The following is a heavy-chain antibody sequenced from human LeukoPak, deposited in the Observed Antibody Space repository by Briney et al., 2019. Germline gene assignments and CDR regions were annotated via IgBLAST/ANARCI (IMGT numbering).Heavy chain of an antibody. Sequence: GESLKISCKGSGYSFTSYWIGWVRQMPGKGLEWMGIIYPGDSDTRYSPSFQGQVTISADKSISTAYLQWSSLKASDTAMYYCARRRYCSSTSCYTSYFDYWGQGTLVTVSS. D-gene: IGHD2-2*02. CDR2: IYPGDSDT. V-gene: IGHV5-51*01. CDR3: ARRRYCSSTSCYTSYFDY. J-gene: IGHJ4*02. CDR1: GYSFTSYW.